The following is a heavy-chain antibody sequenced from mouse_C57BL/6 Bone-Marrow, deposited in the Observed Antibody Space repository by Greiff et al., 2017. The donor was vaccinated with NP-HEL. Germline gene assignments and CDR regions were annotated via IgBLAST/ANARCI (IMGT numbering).Heavy chain of an antibody. Sequence: EVQVVESGPGLVKPSQSLSLTCSVTGYSITSGYYWNWIRQFQGNKLELKCYISYDGTNNYNPSLKNRISITRDTSKNQFFLKLNSVTTEDTATYYCARDYGSSYDYAMDYWGQGTSVTVSS. CDR2: ISYDGTN. CDR3: ARDYGSSYDYAMDY. J-gene: IGHJ4*01. D-gene: IGHD1-1*01. CDR1: GYSITSGYY. V-gene: IGHV3-6*01.